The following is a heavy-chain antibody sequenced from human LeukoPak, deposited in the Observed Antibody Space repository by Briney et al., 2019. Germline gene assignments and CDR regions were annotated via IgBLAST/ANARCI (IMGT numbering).Heavy chain of an antibody. V-gene: IGHV3-23*01. Sequence: GGSLRLSCVASGFSFSSYGMSWVRQAPGKGLEWVSAISGSGGSTYYADSVKGRFTISRDNSKNTLYLQMNSLRAEDTAVYYCASRRYYYYYMDVWGKGTTVTVSS. CDR2: ISGSGGST. CDR1: GFSFSSYG. CDR3: ASRRYYYYYMDV. J-gene: IGHJ6*03.